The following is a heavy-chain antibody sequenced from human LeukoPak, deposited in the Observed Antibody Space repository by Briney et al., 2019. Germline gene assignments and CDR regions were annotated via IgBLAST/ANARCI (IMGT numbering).Heavy chain of an antibody. CDR3: AKGWFGDYYFDY. CDR2: ISGSGGST. D-gene: IGHD3-10*01. Sequence: GGSLRLSCAASGFTVGNKYMTWVRQAPGKGLEWVSAISGSGGSTYYADSVKGRFTISRDNSKNTLYLQMNSLRAEDTAVYYCAKGWFGDYYFDYWGQGTLVTVSS. CDR1: GFTVGNKY. V-gene: IGHV3-23*01. J-gene: IGHJ4*02.